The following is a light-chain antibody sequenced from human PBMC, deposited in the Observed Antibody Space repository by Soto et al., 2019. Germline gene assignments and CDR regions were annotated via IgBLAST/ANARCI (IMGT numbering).Light chain of an antibody. Sequence: EIVLTQSPGTLSLSPGERAILSCRASQGIGDTLAWYQQKPGQTPRLLIYGASTRATGIPARFSGSGSGTEFTLTISSLQSEDFAVYYCQQYNNWPPWTFGQGTKVDI. CDR1: QGIGDT. J-gene: IGKJ1*01. CDR2: GAS. V-gene: IGKV3-15*01. CDR3: QQYNNWPPWT.